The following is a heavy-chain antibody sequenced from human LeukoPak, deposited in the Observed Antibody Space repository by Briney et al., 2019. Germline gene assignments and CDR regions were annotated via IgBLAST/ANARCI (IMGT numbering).Heavy chain of an antibody. Sequence: SETLSLTCAVSGGSISSNSYYWGWIRQPPGKGLEWIGSIYYSGSTYYNPSLKSRVTISVDTSKNQFSLKLSSVTAADTAVYYCARIKRGGWKDAFDIWGQGTMVTVSS. J-gene: IGHJ3*02. V-gene: IGHV4-39*07. CDR2: IYYSGST. D-gene: IGHD3-16*01. CDR1: GGSISSNSYY. CDR3: ARIKRGGWKDAFDI.